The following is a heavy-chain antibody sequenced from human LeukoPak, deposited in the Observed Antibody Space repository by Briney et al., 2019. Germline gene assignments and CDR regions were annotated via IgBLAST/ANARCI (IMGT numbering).Heavy chain of an antibody. CDR1: GFTFSSYA. V-gene: IGHV3-30-3*01. CDR2: ISYDGSNK. CDR3: APGAFDI. Sequence: GGSLRLSCAASGFTFSSYAMHWVRQAPGKGLEWVAVISYDGSNKYYADSVKGRFTISRGNSKNSLYLQMNSLRAEDTAVYYCAPGAFDIWGQGTMVTVSS. J-gene: IGHJ3*02.